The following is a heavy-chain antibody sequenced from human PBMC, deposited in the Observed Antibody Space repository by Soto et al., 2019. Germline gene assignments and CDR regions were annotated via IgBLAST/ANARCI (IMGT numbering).Heavy chain of an antibody. D-gene: IGHD2-15*01. CDR1: GFTFRTYT. V-gene: IGHV3-21*01. CDR3: ARDRGYDAHDYYYNAMDV. Sequence: GGSLRLACISSGFTFRTYTMNWFRQAPGKGLEWVSGIRGFSPYTFYAESVKGRFTISRDNAKNSLYLQMNSLRAEDTAVYYCARDRGYDAHDYYYNAMDVWGQGTTVTVSS. CDR2: IRGFSPYT. J-gene: IGHJ6*02.